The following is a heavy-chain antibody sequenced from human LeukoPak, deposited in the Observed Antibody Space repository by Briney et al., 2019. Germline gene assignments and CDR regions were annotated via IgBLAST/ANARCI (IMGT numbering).Heavy chain of an antibody. CDR3: ARRGIRDGYNYADY. D-gene: IGHD5-24*01. CDR2: VYGDDSDT. CDR1: GCPFSTYW. V-gene: IGHV5-51*01. J-gene: IGHJ4*02. Sequence: HGESLKISCKASGCPFSTYWIGWVRQVPGKGLEWMGIVYGDDSDTRYSPSFQGQVTISADKSTTTAYLQWSSLKASDTAIYYCARRGIRDGYNYADYWGQGILVTVSS.